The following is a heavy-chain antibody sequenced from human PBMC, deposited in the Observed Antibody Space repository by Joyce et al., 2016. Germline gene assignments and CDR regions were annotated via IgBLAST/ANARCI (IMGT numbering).Heavy chain of an antibody. CDR3: AKAVDSNLDY. V-gene: IGHV3-43*01. D-gene: IGHD4-11*01. Sequence: EVQLVQSGGVVVQPGGSLRLSCAACGFNFDDYTMHWVRQPPGKGLEWLAVISWDGDRKYYGDSVKGRFTISRDNSKNVLYLQMNSLRTEDTALYYCAKAVDSNLDYWGQGTLVTVSS. CDR2: ISWDGDRK. CDR1: GFNFDDYT. J-gene: IGHJ4*02.